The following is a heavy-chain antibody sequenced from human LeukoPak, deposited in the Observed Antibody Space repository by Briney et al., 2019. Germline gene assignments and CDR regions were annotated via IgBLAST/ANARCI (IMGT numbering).Heavy chain of an antibody. D-gene: IGHD4-11*01. CDR3: AKDAQRGFDFSNSLES. V-gene: IGHV3-33*06. CDR1: GFTFSHYG. CDR2: IWSDGTDK. Sequence: PGGSLRLSCATSGFTFSHYGMHWVRQAPGKGLEWVAVIWSDGTDKYYGDSVKGRFTISRDNSKKTVYLQMNSLRVEDTAVDYCAKDAQRGFDFSNSLESWGQGTLVTVSS. J-gene: IGHJ4*02.